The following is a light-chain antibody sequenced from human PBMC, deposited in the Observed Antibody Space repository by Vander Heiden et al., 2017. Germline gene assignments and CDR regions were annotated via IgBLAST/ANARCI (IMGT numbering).Light chain of an antibody. CDR1: QTTTGY. CDR2: ATS. J-gene: IGKJ2*01. CDR3: QQSYSIPYT. V-gene: IGKV1-39*01. Sequence: DIQMTQSPSSLSASVGDRVTITCRASQTTTGYLNWYQQKPGKAPKLLIYATSSLQSGVPSRFSGIGSGTDFTLTISSLQPEDFATYDCQQSYSIPYTFGQGTKLEIK.